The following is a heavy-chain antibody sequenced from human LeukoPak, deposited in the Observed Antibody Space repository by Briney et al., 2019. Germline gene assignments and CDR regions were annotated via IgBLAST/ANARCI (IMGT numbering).Heavy chain of an antibody. V-gene: IGHV1-2*02. CDR3: ARGLRAGALDI. CDR1: GYTFTGYY. CDR2: INPNSGGT. Sequence: ASVKVSCKASGYTFTGYYMHWVRQAPGQGLEWMGWINPNSGGTNYAQKFQGRVTMTRDTSISTAYMELRRLRYDDTAMHYCARGLRAGALDIWGQGTMVTVSS. J-gene: IGHJ3*02. D-gene: IGHD2-2*01.